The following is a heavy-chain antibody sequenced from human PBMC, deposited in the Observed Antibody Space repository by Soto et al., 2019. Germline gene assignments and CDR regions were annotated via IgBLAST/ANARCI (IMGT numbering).Heavy chain of an antibody. D-gene: IGHD3-22*01. Sequence: QVPLVESGGGVVQPGRSLRLSCAASGFTFTNYGMHCVRQAPGKGLEWVALIWYDGSNIYYAESVKGRFTISRDNSRDTLYLQMNSLRAEDPAVYYCARASEDYSDSIGYYYDYWGQGTLVTVSS. V-gene: IGHV3-33*01. J-gene: IGHJ4*02. CDR1: GFTFTNYG. CDR2: IWYDGSNI. CDR3: ARASEDYSDSIGYYYDY.